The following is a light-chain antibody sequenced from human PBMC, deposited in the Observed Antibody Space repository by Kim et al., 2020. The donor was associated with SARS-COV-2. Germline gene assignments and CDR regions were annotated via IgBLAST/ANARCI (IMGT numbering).Light chain of an antibody. Sequence: SYELTQPPAVSVAPGKTARITCGGNYIGSKKVHWYQQKPGQAPFLVIYYDSDRPSGIPERFSGSNSGDTATLTISRVEAGDEADYFCQVWDTTSGRVFGGGTQLTVL. CDR1: YIGSKK. CDR3: QVWDTTSGRV. J-gene: IGLJ3*02. V-gene: IGLV3-21*04. CDR2: YDS.